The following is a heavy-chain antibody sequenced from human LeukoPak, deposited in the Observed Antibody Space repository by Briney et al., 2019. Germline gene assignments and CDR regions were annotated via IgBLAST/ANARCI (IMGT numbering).Heavy chain of an antibody. CDR2: INPSGGST. CDR3: ARRGSSWNWFDP. J-gene: IGHJ5*02. V-gene: IGHV1-46*01. Sequence: ASVKVSCKASGYTFTSYYMHWVRQAPGQGLEWMGIINPSGGSTSYAQKFQGRVTMTRDMSTSTVYMELSSLRSEDTAVYYCARRGSSWNWFDPWGQGTLVTVSS. D-gene: IGHD6-13*01. CDR1: GYTFTSYY.